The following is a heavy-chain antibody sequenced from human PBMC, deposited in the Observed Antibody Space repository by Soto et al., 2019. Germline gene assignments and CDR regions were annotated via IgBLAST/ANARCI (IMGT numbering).Heavy chain of an antibody. CDR1: GGTFSSYT. J-gene: IGHJ6*03. CDR2: IIPILGIA. Sequence: ASVKVSCKASGGTFSSYTISWVRQAPGQGLEWMGRIIPILGIANYAQKFQGRVTITADKSTSTAYMELSSLRSEDTAVYYCARSFYYYYYYMDVWGKGTTVTVSS. CDR3: ARSFYYYYYYMDV. V-gene: IGHV1-69*02.